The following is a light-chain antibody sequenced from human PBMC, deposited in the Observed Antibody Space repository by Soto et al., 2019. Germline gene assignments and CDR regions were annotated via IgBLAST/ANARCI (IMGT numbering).Light chain of an antibody. CDR1: TSNIGAVYG. J-gene: IGLJ2*01. CDR2: AND. V-gene: IGLV1-40*01. CDR3: QSDDSTLSVV. Sequence: QSVLTQPPSVSGAPGQSVTISFTGSTSNIGAVYGFHWYQQIRGTAPRLLIFANDNRPSGVPDRFSGSKSGTSASLTITGLQAEDEADYYCQSDDSTLSVVFGGGTKLTVL.